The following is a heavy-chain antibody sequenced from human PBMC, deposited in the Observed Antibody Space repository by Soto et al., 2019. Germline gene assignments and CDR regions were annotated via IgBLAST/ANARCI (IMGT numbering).Heavy chain of an antibody. Sequence: PSENLSLTCTVSGGSISSGDYYWSWIRQPPGKGLEWIGYIYYSGGTYYNPSLKSRVTISVDTSKNQFSLKLSSVTAADTAVYYCARVLRSSLMDVWGQGTTVT. D-gene: IGHD3-3*01. CDR1: GGSISSGDYY. V-gene: IGHV4-30-4*01. CDR3: ARVLRSSLMDV. J-gene: IGHJ6*02. CDR2: IYYSGGT.